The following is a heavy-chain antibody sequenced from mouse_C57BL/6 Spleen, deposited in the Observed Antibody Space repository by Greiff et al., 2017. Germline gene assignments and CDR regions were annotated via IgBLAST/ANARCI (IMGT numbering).Heavy chain of an antibody. CDR1: GYTFTSYW. Sequence: VQLQQPGAELVKPGASVKLSCKASGYTFTSYWMQWVKQRPGQGLEWIGEIDPSDSNTNYNQKFKGKATLTVDTSSSTAYMQLSSLTSEDSAVYYCARWGLRYYFDYWGQGTTLTVSS. V-gene: IGHV1-50*01. CDR3: ARWGLRYYFDY. D-gene: IGHD3-2*02. CDR2: IDPSDSNT. J-gene: IGHJ2*01.